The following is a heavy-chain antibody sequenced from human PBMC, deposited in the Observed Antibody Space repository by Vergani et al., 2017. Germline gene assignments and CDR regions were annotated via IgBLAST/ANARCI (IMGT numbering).Heavy chain of an antibody. CDR3: ARVNTETNGHLYYYYYMDV. D-gene: IGHD4-11*01. Sequence: QVQLQQWGGGLLKPSETLSLTCVVNGGSFTSYHWTWIRQSPGEGLEWVGDIDHTGRPDYNPSLKSRLTMSVDKSRNQFSLTLNSVTATDTAIYFCARVNTETNGHLYYYYYMDVWGQGTAVTDS. V-gene: IGHV4-34*01. J-gene: IGHJ6*03. CDR1: GGSFTSYH. CDR2: IDHTGRP.